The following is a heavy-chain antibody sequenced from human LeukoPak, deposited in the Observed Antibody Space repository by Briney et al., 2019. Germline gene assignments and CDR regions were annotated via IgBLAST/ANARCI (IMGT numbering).Heavy chain of an antibody. J-gene: IGHJ5*02. D-gene: IGHD3-16*01. CDR3: ARGHLGHNWFDP. V-gene: IGHV1-8*03. CDR2: MNPGSGNK. Sequence: ASVKVSCKASGYTFTDYDVNWVRQASGQGLEWMGWMNPGSGNKGYSRKFQGRFTISRDTSKTTAYMELTNLRSDDTAVYYCARGHLGHNWFDPWGQGTLVTVSS. CDR1: GYTFTDYD.